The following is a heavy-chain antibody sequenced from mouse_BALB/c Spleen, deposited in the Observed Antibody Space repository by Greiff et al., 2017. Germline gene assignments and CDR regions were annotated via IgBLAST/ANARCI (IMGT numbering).Heavy chain of an antibody. Sequence: EVKLVESGGGLVQPGGSLKLSCAASGFTFSSYGMSWVRQTPDKRLELVATINSNGGSTYYPDSVKGRFTISRDNAKNTLYLQMSSLKSEDTAMYYCARDRGNYGSPFAYWGQGTLVTVSA. CDR3: ARDRGNYGSPFAY. V-gene: IGHV5-6-3*01. CDR1: GFTFSSYG. CDR2: INSNGGST. D-gene: IGHD1-1*01. J-gene: IGHJ3*01.